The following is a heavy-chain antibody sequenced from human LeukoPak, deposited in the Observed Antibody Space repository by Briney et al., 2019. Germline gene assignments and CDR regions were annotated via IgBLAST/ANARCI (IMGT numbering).Heavy chain of an antibody. Sequence: GASVKVSCKASGYTFTSYAMHWVRQAPGQRLEWMGWINAGNGNTKNSQHFQGRVTITRDTSASTAYMELSSLRSDDTAVYYCASGGGGAYYFDYWGQGTLVTVSS. J-gene: IGHJ4*02. V-gene: IGHV1-3*01. CDR3: ASGGGGAYYFDY. D-gene: IGHD3-16*01. CDR1: GYTFTSYA. CDR2: INAGNGNT.